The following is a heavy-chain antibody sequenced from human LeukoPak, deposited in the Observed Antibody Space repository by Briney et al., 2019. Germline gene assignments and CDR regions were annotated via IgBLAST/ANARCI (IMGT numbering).Heavy chain of an antibody. CDR3: VRDGYSYGYVY. D-gene: IGHD5-18*01. CDR1: GGTFSSYA. CDR2: IIPIFGTA. Sequence: ASVTVSCKASGGTFSSYAISWVRQAPGQGLEWMGGIIPIFGTANYAQKFQGRVTITADESTSTAYMELSSLRSEDTAVYYCVRDGYSYGYVYWGQGTLVTVSS. V-gene: IGHV1-69*13. J-gene: IGHJ4*02.